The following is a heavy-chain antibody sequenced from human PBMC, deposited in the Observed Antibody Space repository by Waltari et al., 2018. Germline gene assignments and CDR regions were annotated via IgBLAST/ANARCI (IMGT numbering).Heavy chain of an antibody. Sequence: QVQLVQSGAEVKKPGASVKVSCKVSGYTLTELSMHWVRQAPGKGLEWMGGFYPEDGGTIYAQNFQGRGTMTEDTTTDTAYLELSSLRSEDTAVYYCATFPYYYGSGRSWFDPWGQGTLVTVSS. V-gene: IGHV1-24*01. CDR2: FYPEDGGT. J-gene: IGHJ5*02. D-gene: IGHD3-10*01. CDR3: ATFPYYYGSGRSWFDP. CDR1: GYTLTELS.